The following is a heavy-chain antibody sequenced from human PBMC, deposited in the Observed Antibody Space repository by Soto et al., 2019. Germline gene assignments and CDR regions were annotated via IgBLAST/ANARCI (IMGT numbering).Heavy chain of an antibody. CDR3: ARFPPPPDY. Sequence: QVQLVQSGAEVKKPGASVNVSCKASGYTFASYAISWMRQAPGQGLEWMGWISAYNGNTNYAQKLQGRVTMTTDTSTSKAYRELRSLRSDDTAVYYCARFPPPPDYGGQGTLVTVFS. J-gene: IGHJ4*02. CDR2: ISAYNGNT. CDR1: GYTFASYA. V-gene: IGHV1-18*01.